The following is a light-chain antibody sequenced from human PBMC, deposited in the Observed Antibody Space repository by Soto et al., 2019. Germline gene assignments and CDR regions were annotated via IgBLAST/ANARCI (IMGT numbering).Light chain of an antibody. CDR2: DAS. J-gene: IGKJ4*01. CDR1: QSASSY. V-gene: IGKV3-11*01. Sequence: ETVLTQSPPPLSLSPGERATLSCRARQSASSYLAWYQQKPGQAPRLLLYDASNRATGIPARFSGSGSGTDFTLTISSLEPEDVAVYYCQQRSNWPLTFGGGTKVEIK. CDR3: QQRSNWPLT.